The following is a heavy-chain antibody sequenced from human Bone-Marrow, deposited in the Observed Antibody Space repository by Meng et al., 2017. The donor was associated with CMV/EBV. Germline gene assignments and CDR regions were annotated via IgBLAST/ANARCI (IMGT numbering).Heavy chain of an antibody. V-gene: IGHV3-30*02. Sequence: GESLKISCAASGFSFNSYGMHWVRQAPGKGLEWVAFIRYDGSNKYYADSVKGRFTISRDNSKNTLYLQMNSLRAEDTAVYYCGRAGGGYYYYGMDVWGQGTTVTVSS. CDR1: GFSFNSYG. CDR3: GRAGGGYYYYGMDV. D-gene: IGHD5-24*01. J-gene: IGHJ6*02. CDR2: IRYDGSNK.